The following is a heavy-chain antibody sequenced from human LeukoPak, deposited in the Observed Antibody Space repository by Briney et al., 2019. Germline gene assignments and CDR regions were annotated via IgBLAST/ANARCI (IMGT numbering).Heavy chain of an antibody. CDR2: ISGSSGST. Sequence: GGSLRLSCAASGFTFSSYAMSWVRQAPGKGLEWVSAISGSSGSTYYADSVKGRFTISRDNSKNTLYLQMNSLRAEDTAVYYCAKDPHHYDSSLGDGDAFDIWGQGTMVTVSS. D-gene: IGHD3-22*01. CDR3: AKDPHHYDSSLGDGDAFDI. V-gene: IGHV3-23*01. CDR1: GFTFSSYA. J-gene: IGHJ3*02.